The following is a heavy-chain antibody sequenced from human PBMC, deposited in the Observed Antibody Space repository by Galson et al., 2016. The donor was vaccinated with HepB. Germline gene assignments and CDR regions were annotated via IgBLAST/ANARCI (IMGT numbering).Heavy chain of an antibody. D-gene: IGHD5-18*01. J-gene: IGHJ4*02. CDR3: ARYTWIHLWPTAYFDY. Sequence: EPLSLTCTVSGGSISTYYWSWIRQPPGKGLEWIGYIYYSGSTNYNPSLKSRVTISVDTSKNQFSLKLSSVTAADTAVYYCARYTWIHLWPTAYFDYWGQGTLVTVSS. CDR1: GGSISTYY. V-gene: IGHV4-59*01. CDR2: IYYSGST.